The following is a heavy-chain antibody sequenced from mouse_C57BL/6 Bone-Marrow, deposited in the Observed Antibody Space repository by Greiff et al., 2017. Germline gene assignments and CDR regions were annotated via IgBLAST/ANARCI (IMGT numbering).Heavy chain of an antibody. V-gene: IGHV14-4*01. Sequence: EVKLMESGAELVRPGASVKLSCTASGFNIKDDYMHWVKQRPEQGLEWIGWIDPENGDTEYASKFQGKATITADTSSNTAYLQLSSLTSEDTAVYYCTLWPFAYWGQGTLVTVSA. CDR3: TLWPFAY. CDR1: GFNIKDDY. CDR2: IDPENGDT. J-gene: IGHJ3*01. D-gene: IGHD6-1*01.